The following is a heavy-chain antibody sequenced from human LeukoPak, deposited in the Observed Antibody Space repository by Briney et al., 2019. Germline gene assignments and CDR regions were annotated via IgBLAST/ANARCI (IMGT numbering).Heavy chain of an antibody. D-gene: IGHD6-13*01. CDR2: ISSSSSTI. J-gene: IGHJ6*02. V-gene: IGHV3-48*04. CDR1: GFRFSSYA. Sequence: GGSLRLSCAASGFRFSSYAMNWVRQAPGKGLEWVSYISSSSSTIYYADSVRGRFTISRDNAKNSLYLQMNSLRAEDTAVYYCARDEGGIAAGGYYYYYGMDVWGQGTTVTVSS. CDR3: ARDEGGIAAGGYYYYYGMDV.